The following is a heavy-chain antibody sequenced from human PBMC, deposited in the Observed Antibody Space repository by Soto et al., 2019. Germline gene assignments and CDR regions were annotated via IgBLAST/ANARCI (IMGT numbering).Heavy chain of an antibody. CDR3: ARGSGTGGGSYSVDY. CDR2: INPSGGST. J-gene: IGHJ4*02. CDR1: GYTFTSYY. V-gene: IGHV1-46*01. D-gene: IGHD1-26*01. Sequence: ASVKVSCKASGYTFTSYYMHWVRQARGQGLEWMGIINPSGGSTSYAQKFQGRVTMTRDTSTSTVYMELSSLRSEDTAVYYCARGSGTGGGSYSVDYWGQGTLVTVSS.